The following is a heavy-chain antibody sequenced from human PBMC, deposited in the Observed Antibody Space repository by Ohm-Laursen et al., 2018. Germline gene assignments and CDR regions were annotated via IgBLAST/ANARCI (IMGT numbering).Heavy chain of an antibody. J-gene: IGHJ4*02. CDR2: IHYDGRN. V-gene: IGHV4-59*12. D-gene: IGHD6-19*01. Sequence: SETLSLTCIVSDAAFKRDYWTWIRQFPGREMEWIGYIHYDGRNVYNPSLRSRLTMSIDTSKKQFSLRLTSATAADTAIYYCARLPDHSGWPFDYWGQGTLVTVSS. CDR1: DAAFKRDY. CDR3: ARLPDHSGWPFDY.